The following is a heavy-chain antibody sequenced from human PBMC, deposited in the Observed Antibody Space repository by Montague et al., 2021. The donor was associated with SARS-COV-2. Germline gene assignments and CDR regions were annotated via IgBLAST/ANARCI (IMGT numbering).Heavy chain of an antibody. CDR3: ARRPSSGWSFDY. CDR1: AGSINNHY. V-gene: IGHV4-59*08. Sequence: SETLSLTCTVSAGSINNHYWSWIRQTPGKGLEWIAYVNHSGTASYNPSLKGRVTISVDTSRNQFSLQLTSVTAADTAVYYCARRPSSGWSFDYWGQGTLVTVSS. D-gene: IGHD6-19*01. CDR2: VNHSGTA. J-gene: IGHJ4*02.